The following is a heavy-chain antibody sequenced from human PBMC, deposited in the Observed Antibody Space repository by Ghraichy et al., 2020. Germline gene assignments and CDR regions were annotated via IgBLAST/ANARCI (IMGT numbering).Heavy chain of an antibody. J-gene: IGHJ4*02. CDR3: ARPGIAARPGYFDY. D-gene: IGHD6-6*01. V-gene: IGHV4-39*01. Sequence: SETLSLTCTVSGGSISSSTYYWGWIRQPPGKGLEWIGSIYYSGSTYYNPSLKSRVTISVDTSKNQFSLKLSSVTAADTAVYYCARPGIAARPGYFDYWGQGTLVTVSS. CDR2: IYYSGST. CDR1: GGSISSSTYY.